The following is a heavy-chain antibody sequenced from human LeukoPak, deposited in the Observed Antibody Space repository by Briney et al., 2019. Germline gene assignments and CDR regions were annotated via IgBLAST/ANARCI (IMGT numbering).Heavy chain of an antibody. V-gene: IGHV1-18*04. Sequence: ASVKVSCKASGYTITSYGISWVRQAPGQGLEWMGWISAYNGNTNYAQKLQGRVTMTTDTSTSTAYMELRSLRSDDTAVYYCARVKRYGSGTTGGDYWGQGTLVTVSS. D-gene: IGHD3-10*01. CDR1: GYTITSYG. CDR2: ISAYNGNT. CDR3: ARVKRYGSGTTGGDY. J-gene: IGHJ4*02.